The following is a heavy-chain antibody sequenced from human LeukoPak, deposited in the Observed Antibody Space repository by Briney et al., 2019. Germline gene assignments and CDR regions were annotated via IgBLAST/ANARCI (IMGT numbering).Heavy chain of an antibody. CDR3: ARGPNYDFWSGYPKFDP. J-gene: IGHJ5*02. Sequence: ASVKVSCKASGYTFTSYDINWVRQATGQGLEWMGWMNPNSGNTGHAQKFQGRVTMTRNTSISTAYMELSSLRSEDTAVYYCARGPNYDFWSGYPKFDPWGQGTLVTVSS. CDR1: GYTFTSYD. D-gene: IGHD3-3*01. V-gene: IGHV1-8*01. CDR2: MNPNSGNT.